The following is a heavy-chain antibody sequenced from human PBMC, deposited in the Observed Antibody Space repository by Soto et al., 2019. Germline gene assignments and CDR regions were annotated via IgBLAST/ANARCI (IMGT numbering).Heavy chain of an antibody. V-gene: IGHV3-9*01. D-gene: IGHD1-26*01. J-gene: IGHJ3*02. CDR3: AKDSGSYYVYAFDI. CDR2: ISWNSGSI. CDR1: GFTFDDYA. Sequence: GGSLRLSCAASGFTFDDYAMHWVRQAPGKGLEWVSGISWNSGSIGYADSVKGRFTISRDNAKNSLYLQMNSLRAEDTALYYCAKDSGSYYVYAFDIWGQGTMVTASS.